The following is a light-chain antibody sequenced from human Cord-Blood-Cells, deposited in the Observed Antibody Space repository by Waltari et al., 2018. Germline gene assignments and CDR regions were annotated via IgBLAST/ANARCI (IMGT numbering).Light chain of an antibody. V-gene: IGLV2-11*01. CDR2: DVS. J-gene: IGLJ1*01. CDR1: SSDVGCYNY. CDR3: CSYAGSYTYV. Sequence: QSALTQPRSVSGSPGQSVTISCTGTSSDVGCYNYVSWYPQHPGKAPKLMFYDVSKRPSGVPDRFSGSKSGNTASLTISGLQAEDEADYYCCSYAGSYTYVFGTGTKVTVL.